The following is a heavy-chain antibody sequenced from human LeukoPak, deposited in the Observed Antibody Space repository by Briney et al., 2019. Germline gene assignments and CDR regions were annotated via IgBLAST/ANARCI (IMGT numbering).Heavy chain of an antibody. V-gene: IGHV4-4*07. CDR1: GGSISSYY. J-gene: IGHJ4*02. CDR2: IYTSGST. CDR3: ARDLSFGSASSSFDY. Sequence: SETLSLTCTVSGGSISSYYWSWIRQPAGKGLEWIGRIYTSGSTNYNPSLKSRVTMSVDTSKNQFSLKLSSVTAADTAVYYCARDLSFGSASSSFDYWGQGTLVTVSS. D-gene: IGHD3-10*01.